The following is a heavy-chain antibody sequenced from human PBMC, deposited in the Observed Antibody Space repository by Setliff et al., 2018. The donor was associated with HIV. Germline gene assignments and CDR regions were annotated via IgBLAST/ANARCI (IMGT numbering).Heavy chain of an antibody. CDR1: GYSINNDYY. V-gene: IGHV4-38-2*02. CDR3: VRDYSGYYSNAFDF. J-gene: IGHJ3*01. D-gene: IGHD3-22*01. CDR2: IYHSGST. Sequence: SLTCNVSGYSINNDYYWGWIRQPPGKGLEWIGTIYHSGSTYYNPSLKSRVTLSVDTSKNQFSLKLNSVIAADTAVYYCVRDYSGYYSNAFDFWGQGTMVTVSS.